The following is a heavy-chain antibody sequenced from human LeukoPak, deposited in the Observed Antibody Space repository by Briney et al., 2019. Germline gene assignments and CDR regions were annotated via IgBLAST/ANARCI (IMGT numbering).Heavy chain of an antibody. CDR3: ARDLVTMVRGLLY. CDR1: GFTFSSYS. V-gene: IGHV3-21*01. J-gene: IGHJ4*02. Sequence: GGPLRLSCAASGFTFSSYSMNWVRQAPGKGLEWVSSISSSSSYIYYADSVKGRFTISRDNAKNSLYLQMNSLRAEDTAVYYCARDLVTMVRGLLYRGQGTLVTVSS. D-gene: IGHD3-10*01. CDR2: ISSSSSYI.